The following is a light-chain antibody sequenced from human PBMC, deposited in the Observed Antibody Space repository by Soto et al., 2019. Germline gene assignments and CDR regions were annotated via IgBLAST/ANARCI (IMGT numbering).Light chain of an antibody. J-gene: IGKJ2*01. V-gene: IGKV3-11*01. Sequence: EIVLTQAPATLSLSPGERATLSCRASQSVSSYLAWYQQKPGQAPRLLIYDASNRATGIPARFSGSGSGTDFILPISSLEPEDFAVYYCQQRSNWPLSTFGQGTKLEIK. CDR1: QSVSSY. CDR2: DAS. CDR3: QQRSNWPLST.